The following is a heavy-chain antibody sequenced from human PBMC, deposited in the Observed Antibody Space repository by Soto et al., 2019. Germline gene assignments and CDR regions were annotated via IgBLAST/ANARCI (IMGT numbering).Heavy chain of an antibody. Sequence: EASVKGCCRASGYPFTTYHLHWVRQAPGQGLEWMGIVYVTGTGTRSAQKFQGRLTMTRDRSTSTVYMELSSLRSEDTAVYYCARPEGYGSGSYYFDSWGQGTLVTVSS. CDR2: VYVTGTGT. J-gene: IGHJ4*02. V-gene: IGHV1-46*01. CDR1: GYPFTTYH. D-gene: IGHD3-10*01. CDR3: ARPEGYGSGSYYFDS.